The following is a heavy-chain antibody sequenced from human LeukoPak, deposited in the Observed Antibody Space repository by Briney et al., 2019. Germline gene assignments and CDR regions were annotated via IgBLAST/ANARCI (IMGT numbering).Heavy chain of an antibody. CDR1: GGSISNNY. CDR3: ARCLVGATMDY. CDR2: IYYSGST. Sequence: SETLSLTCTVSGGSISNNYWSWIRQPPGKGLEWIGYIYYSGSTNYNPSLKSRVTISVDTSKNQFSLKLSSVTAADMAVYYCARCLVGATMDYWGQGTLVTVSS. J-gene: IGHJ4*02. V-gene: IGHV4-59*01. D-gene: IGHD1-26*01.